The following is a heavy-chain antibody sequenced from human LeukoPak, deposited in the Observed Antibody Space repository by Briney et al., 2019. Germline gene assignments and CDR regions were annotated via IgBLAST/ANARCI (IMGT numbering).Heavy chain of an antibody. CDR3: ARGRSHCSSTSCLFLFDP. Sequence: GASVKVSCKASGYTFTSYYMHWVRQAPGQGLEWMGLINPSGGSTSYAQKFQGRVTMTRDTSTSTVYMELSSLRSEDTAVYYCARGRSHCSSTSCLFLFDPWGQGTLVTVSS. D-gene: IGHD2-2*01. V-gene: IGHV1-46*01. J-gene: IGHJ5*02. CDR2: INPSGGST. CDR1: GYTFTSYY.